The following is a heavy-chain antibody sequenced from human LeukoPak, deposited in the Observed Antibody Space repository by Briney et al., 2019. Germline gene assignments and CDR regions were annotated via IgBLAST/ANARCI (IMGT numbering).Heavy chain of an antibody. V-gene: IGHV3-11*06. CDR1: GFTFSDYY. Sequence: GGSLGLSCAASGFTFSDYYMSWIRQAPGKGLEWVSYISSSSSYTNYADSVKGRFTISRDNAKNSLYLQMNSLRAEDTAVYYCARGGRSIPAAIDYWGQGTLVTVSS. D-gene: IGHD2-2*02. CDR2: ISSSSSYT. J-gene: IGHJ4*02. CDR3: ARGGRSIPAAIDY.